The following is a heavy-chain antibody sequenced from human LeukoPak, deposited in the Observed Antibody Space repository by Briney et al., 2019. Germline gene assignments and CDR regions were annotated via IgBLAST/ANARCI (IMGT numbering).Heavy chain of an antibody. CDR3: AREYCSGGSCWGGAFDI. CDR2: IYYSGST. Sequence: SETLSLTCTVSGGSISSYYWSWIRQPPGKGLEWIGYIYYSGSTNYNPSLKSRVTISVDTSKNQFSLKLSTVTAADTAVYYCAREYCSGGSCWGGAFDIWGQGTMVTVSS. J-gene: IGHJ3*02. CDR1: GGSISSYY. D-gene: IGHD2-15*01. V-gene: IGHV4-59*01.